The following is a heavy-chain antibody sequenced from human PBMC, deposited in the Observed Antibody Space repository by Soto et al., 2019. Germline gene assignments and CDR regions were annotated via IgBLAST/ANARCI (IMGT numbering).Heavy chain of an antibody. CDR1: GGSISSSSYY. CDR2: IYYSGST. J-gene: IGHJ6*02. D-gene: IGHD3-10*01. CDR3: ARLIVYYGSGSYSYGMDV. V-gene: IGHV4-39*01. Sequence: SETLSLTCTVSGGSISSSSYYWGWIRQPPGKGLEWTGSIYYSGSTYYNPSLKSRVTISVDTSKNQFSLKLSSVTAADTAVYYCARLIVYYGSGSYSYGMDVWGQGTTVTVSS.